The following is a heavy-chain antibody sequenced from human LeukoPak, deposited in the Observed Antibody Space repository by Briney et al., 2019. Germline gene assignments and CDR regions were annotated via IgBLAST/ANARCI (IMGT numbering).Heavy chain of an antibody. D-gene: IGHD3-3*01. V-gene: IGHV3-7*01. Sequence: PGGSLRLSCAASGFTFGSYWMSWVRQAPGKGLEWVANIKQDGSEKYYVDSVKGRFTISRDNAKNSLYLQMNSLRAEDTAVYYCAKDVFWSGMGLNWFDPWGQGTLVTVSS. J-gene: IGHJ5*02. CDR2: IKQDGSEK. CDR3: AKDVFWSGMGLNWFDP. CDR1: GFTFGSYW.